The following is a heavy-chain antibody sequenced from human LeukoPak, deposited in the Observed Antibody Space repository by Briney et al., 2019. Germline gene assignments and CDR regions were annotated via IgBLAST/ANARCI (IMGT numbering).Heavy chain of an antibody. D-gene: IGHD2-21*02. J-gene: IGHJ4*02. CDR1: VFTFSSYS. CDR3: ARVLAYCGGDCAFDY. Sequence: GGSLRLSCAASVFTFSSYSMNWVRQAPGKGLEWVSSISSSSSYIYYADSVKGRFTISRDNAKNTLYLQMNSLRAEDTAVYYCARVLAYCGGDCAFDYWGQGTLVTVSS. V-gene: IGHV3-21*01. CDR2: ISSSSSYI.